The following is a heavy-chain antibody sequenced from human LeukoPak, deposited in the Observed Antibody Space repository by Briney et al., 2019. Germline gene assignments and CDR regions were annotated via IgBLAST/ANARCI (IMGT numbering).Heavy chain of an antibody. CDR2: INHSGST. CDR3: ARCESSSWYRITAGFSWFDP. D-gene: IGHD6-13*01. Sequence: PSETLSLTCAVYGGSFSGYYWSWIRQPPGKGLEWIGEINHSGSTNYNPSLKSRVTISVDTSKNQFSLKLSSVTAADTAVYYCARCESSSWYRITAGFSWFDPWGQGTLVTVSS. J-gene: IGHJ5*02. CDR1: GGSFSGYY. V-gene: IGHV4-34*01.